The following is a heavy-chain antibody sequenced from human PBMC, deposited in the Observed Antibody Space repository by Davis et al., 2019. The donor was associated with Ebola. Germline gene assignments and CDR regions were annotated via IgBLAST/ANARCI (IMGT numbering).Heavy chain of an antibody. J-gene: IGHJ5*01. CDR2: MYYSGSS. CDR1: GDSISSSY. V-gene: IGHV4-59*12. Sequence: PSETLSLTCTASGDSISSSYWSWIRQPPGMGLEWIGYMYYSGSSSYNPSLRSRVTMSVDTSKNQFSLKLSSVTAADTAVYFCARGPPNYCSGGRCYSYWFDSWGQGTLVTVS. D-gene: IGHD2-15*01. CDR3: ARGPPNYCSGGRCYSYWFDS.